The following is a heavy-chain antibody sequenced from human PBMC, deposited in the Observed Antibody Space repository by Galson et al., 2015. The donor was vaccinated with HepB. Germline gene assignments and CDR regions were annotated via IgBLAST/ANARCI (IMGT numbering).Heavy chain of an antibody. CDR2: INPNSGGT. J-gene: IGHJ6*03. CDR1: GYTFTGYY. Sequence: SVKVSCKASGYTFTGYYMHWVRQAPGQGLEWMGWINPNSGGTNYAQKFQGRVTMTRDTSISTAYMELSRLRSDDTAVYYCARGLLVYYYYMDVWGKGTTVTVSS. D-gene: IGHD3-3*01. CDR3: ARGLLVYYYYMDV. V-gene: IGHV1-2*02.